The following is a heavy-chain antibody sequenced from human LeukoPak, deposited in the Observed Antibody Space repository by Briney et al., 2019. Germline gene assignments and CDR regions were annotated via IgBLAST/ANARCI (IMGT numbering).Heavy chain of an antibody. J-gene: IGHJ4*02. CDR3: ARGIGSGSYDN. CDR2: INPKSGDT. V-gene: IGHV1-2*02. CDR1: GYTFTGYY. D-gene: IGHD3-10*01. Sequence: ASVKVSYKASGYTFTGYYMHWVRQAPGQGLEWMGWINPKSGDTNYAQKFQDRVTMTRVTSISPAYMELSRLRSDDTAVYYCARGIGSGSYDNWGQGTLVTVSS.